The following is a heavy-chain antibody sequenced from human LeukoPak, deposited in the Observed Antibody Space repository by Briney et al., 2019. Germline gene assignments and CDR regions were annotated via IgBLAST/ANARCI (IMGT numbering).Heavy chain of an antibody. V-gene: IGHV3-30-3*01. Sequence: PGRSLRLSCAASGFTFSSYAMHWVRQAPGKGLEWVAVISYDGSNKYYADSVKGRFTISRDNSKNTLYLQMNSLRAEDTAVYYCAKVMYYYGSGNETDYWGQGALVTVSS. CDR1: GFTFSSYA. CDR3: AKVMYYYGSGNETDY. CDR2: ISYDGSNK. J-gene: IGHJ4*02. D-gene: IGHD3-10*01.